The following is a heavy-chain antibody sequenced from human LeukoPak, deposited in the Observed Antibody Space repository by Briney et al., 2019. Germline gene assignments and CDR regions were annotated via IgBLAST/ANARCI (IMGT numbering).Heavy chain of an antibody. D-gene: IGHD5-12*01. Sequence: GGSLRLSCAASGFTFSSYWMHWVRQAPGKGLVWVSRINSDGSSTSYADSVKGRFTISRDNAKNTLYRQMNSLRAEDTAVYYCARGGYDFHFDYWGQGTLVTVSS. J-gene: IGHJ4*02. CDR1: GFTFSSYW. CDR2: INSDGSST. CDR3: ARGGYDFHFDY. V-gene: IGHV3-74*01.